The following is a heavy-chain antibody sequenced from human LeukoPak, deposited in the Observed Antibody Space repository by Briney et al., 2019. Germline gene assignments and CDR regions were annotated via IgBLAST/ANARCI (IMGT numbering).Heavy chain of an antibody. D-gene: IGHD3-22*01. V-gene: IGHV3-23*01. Sequence: GGSLRLSCAASGFTFSSYAMGWVRQAPGKGLEWVSVISGSGGSTYYADSVKGRFTISRDNSQNTLYLQMSSLRAEDSAVYYCAKDWAGSDRRYYFDYWGQGTLVTVSS. CDR3: AKDWAGSDRRYYFDY. CDR1: GFTFSSYA. CDR2: ISGSGGST. J-gene: IGHJ4*02.